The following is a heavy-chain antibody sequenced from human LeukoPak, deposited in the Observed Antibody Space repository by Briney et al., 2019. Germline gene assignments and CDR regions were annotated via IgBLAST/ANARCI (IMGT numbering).Heavy chain of an antibody. CDR1: GGSISSYY. Sequence: LETLSLTCTVSGGSISSYYWSWIRQPAGKGLEWIGRIYTSGSTNYNPSLKSRVTISVDKSNNQFSLKLSSVTAADTAVYYCARGQYCSSTSCYFSFDYWGQGTLVTVSS. D-gene: IGHD2-2*01. CDR2: IYTSGST. J-gene: IGHJ4*02. CDR3: ARGQYCSSTSCYFSFDY. V-gene: IGHV4-4*07.